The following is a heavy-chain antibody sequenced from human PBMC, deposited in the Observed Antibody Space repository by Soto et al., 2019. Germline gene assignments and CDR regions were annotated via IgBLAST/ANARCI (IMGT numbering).Heavy chain of an antibody. CDR2: ISYDGSNK. D-gene: IGHD1-26*01. V-gene: IGHV3-30*18. Sequence: GSLRLSCAASGFTFSSYGMHWVRQAPGKGLEWVAVISYDGSNKYYADSVKGRFTISRDNSKNTLYLQMNSLRAEDTAVYYCAKDQPPVLELLHDAIDIWGQGTMVTVSS. CDR3: AKDQPPVLELLHDAIDI. J-gene: IGHJ3*02. CDR1: GFTFSSYG.